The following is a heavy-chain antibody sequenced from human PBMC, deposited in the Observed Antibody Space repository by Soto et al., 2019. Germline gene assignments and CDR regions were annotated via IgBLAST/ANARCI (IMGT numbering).Heavy chain of an antibody. Sequence: PGGSLRLSWAASGCICSSYDMSWVRQAPGKGLEWVSTILVAGSTHYEDSVKGRFTISRDNSKNTLYLQMNSLRAEDTAVYYCTKWTSGYYPRVWGQGTTVTVSS. CDR3: TKWTSGYYPRV. D-gene: IGHD3-22*01. J-gene: IGHJ6*02. CDR2: ILVAGST. V-gene: IGHV3-23*01. CDR1: GCICSSYD.